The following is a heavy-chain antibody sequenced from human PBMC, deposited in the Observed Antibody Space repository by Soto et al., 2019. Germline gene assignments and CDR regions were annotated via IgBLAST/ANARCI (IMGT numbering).Heavy chain of an antibody. CDR1: GFTFSSYA. CDR3: AKGSASWCSGDSCGPVDR. V-gene: IGHV3-23*05. Sequence: EVQLLESGGDLVQPGGSLRLSCAASGFTFSSYAMTWVRQAPGRGLECVSVITNSGDDAHYISSVKGSCTSSRDNSKNELFLQRDGLTVEDNAACYCAKGSASWCSGDSCGPVDRWGLGTLVTVTS. J-gene: IGHJ5*02. D-gene: IGHD2-15*01. CDR2: ITNSGDDA.